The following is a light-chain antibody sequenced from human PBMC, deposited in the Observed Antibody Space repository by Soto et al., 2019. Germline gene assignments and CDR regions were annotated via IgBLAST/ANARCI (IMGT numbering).Light chain of an antibody. Sequence: DIQMTQSPSSLSASVGDRVSITCRASQSISTHLSWYQQKPGKAPKLLISASSSLQSGVPSRFSGSGSGTDFTLMISSLQPEDCAIYWCLQTTSFPWTFGQGTKVEIK. J-gene: IGKJ1*01. CDR3: LQTTSFPWT. CDR1: QSISTH. CDR2: ASS. V-gene: IGKV1-39*01.